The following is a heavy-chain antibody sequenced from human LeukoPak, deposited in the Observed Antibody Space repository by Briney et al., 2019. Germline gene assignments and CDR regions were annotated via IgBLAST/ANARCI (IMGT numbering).Heavy chain of an antibody. CDR2: INHSGST. J-gene: IGHJ3*02. D-gene: IGHD3-10*01. Sequence: PSETLSLTCAVYGGSFSGYYWSWIRQPPGKGLEWIGEINHSGSTNYNPSLKSRVTISVDTSKNQFSLKLSSVTAADTAVYYCARAVWFGELFRGDAFDIWGQGTMVTVSS. V-gene: IGHV4-34*01. CDR1: GGSFSGYY. CDR3: ARAVWFGELFRGDAFDI.